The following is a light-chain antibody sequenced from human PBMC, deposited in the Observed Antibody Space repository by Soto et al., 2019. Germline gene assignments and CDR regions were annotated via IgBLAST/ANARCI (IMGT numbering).Light chain of an antibody. J-gene: IGLJ1*01. CDR1: SSDVGAYNS. CDR3: GSYTTYRPYV. Sequence: QSVLTQPPSASGSPGQSVTISCTGTSSDVGAYNSVSWYQQHPGKAPKLIIFEVTNRPSGVSDRFSGSKSGNTASLTISGLQADDEADYYCGSYTTYRPYVFGSGTKLTVL. CDR2: EVT. V-gene: IGLV2-14*01.